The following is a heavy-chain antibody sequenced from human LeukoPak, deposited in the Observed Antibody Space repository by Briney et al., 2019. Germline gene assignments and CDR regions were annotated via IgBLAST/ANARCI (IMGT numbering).Heavy chain of an antibody. CDR3: AKAPRAAAGTYNGMDV. J-gene: IGHJ6*02. D-gene: IGHD6-13*01. V-gene: IGHV3-23*01. CDR2: ISGSGGST. CDR1: GFTISSYA. Sequence: PGGSLRLSCAASGFTISSYAMSWVRQAPGKGLEWVSAISGSGGSTYYADSVKGRFTISRDNSKNTLYLQMNSLRAEDTAVYYCAKAPRAAAGTYNGMDVWGQGTTVTVSS.